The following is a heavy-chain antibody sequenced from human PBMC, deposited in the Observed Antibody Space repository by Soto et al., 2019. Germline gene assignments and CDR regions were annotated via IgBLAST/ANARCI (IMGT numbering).Heavy chain of an antibody. J-gene: IGHJ3*02. CDR2: INAGNGNT. Sequence: QVQLVHSGAEEKKPGASVKVSCKASGYTFTSYAMHWVRQAPGQRLEWMGWINAGNGNTKYSQKFQGRVTITRDTSASTAYMELSSLRSEDTAVYYCAREGGDYVNAFDIWGQGTMVTVSS. CDR3: AREGGDYVNAFDI. D-gene: IGHD4-17*01. V-gene: IGHV1-3*05. CDR1: GYTFTSYA.